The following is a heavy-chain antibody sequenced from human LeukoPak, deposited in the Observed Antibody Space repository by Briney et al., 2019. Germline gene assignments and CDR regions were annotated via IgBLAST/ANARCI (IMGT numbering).Heavy chain of an antibody. CDR2: IGAYNGNT. V-gene: IGHV1-18*01. D-gene: IGHD6-6*01. Sequence: ASVKVSCKASGYTVTNYGVSWVRQAPGQGLEWMGWIGAYNGNTNYAQKLQGRVTMTTDTSTSTAYMELRSLRSDDTAVYYCARDRRSSSSNSILFDYWSQGTVVTVSS. J-gene: IGHJ4*02. CDR1: GYTVTNYG. CDR3: ARDRRSSSSNSILFDY.